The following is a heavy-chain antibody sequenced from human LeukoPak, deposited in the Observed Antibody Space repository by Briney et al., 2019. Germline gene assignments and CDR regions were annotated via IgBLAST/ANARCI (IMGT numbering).Heavy chain of an antibody. CDR2: ISGSGGST. D-gene: IGHD3-10*01. J-gene: IGHJ4*02. Sequence: PGGSLRLSCAASGFTFSSYAMSWVRQAPGKGLEWVSAISGSGGSTYYADSVKGRFTISRDNSKNTLYLQMNSLRAEDTAVYYCAKXXPPLXFGESKPLFDYWGQGTLVTVSS. V-gene: IGHV3-23*01. CDR3: AKXXPPLXFGESKPLFDY. CDR1: GFTFSSYA.